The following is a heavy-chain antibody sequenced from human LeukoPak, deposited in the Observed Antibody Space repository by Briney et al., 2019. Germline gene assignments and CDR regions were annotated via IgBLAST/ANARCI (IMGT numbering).Heavy chain of an antibody. CDR1: GGSISSGGYY. V-gene: IGHV3-23*01. Sequence: LSLTCTVSGGSISSGGYYWSWVRQAPGKGLEWVSAISGSGGSTYYADSVKGRFTISRDNSKNTLYLQMNSLRAEDTAVYYCAKQVVVPAATRIAARPRYFDYWGQGTLVTVSS. J-gene: IGHJ4*02. CDR3: AKQVVVPAATRIAARPRYFDY. CDR2: ISGSGGST. D-gene: IGHD2-2*01.